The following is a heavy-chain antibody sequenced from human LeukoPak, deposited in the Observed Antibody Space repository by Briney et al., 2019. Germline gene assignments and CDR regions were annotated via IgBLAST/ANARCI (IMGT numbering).Heavy chain of an antibody. CDR1: GFTFSSYA. CDR3: AKERYIVVVPAAMVDY. V-gene: IGHV3-23*01. CDR2: ISGSGGST. J-gene: IGHJ4*02. Sequence: PGGSLRLSCAASGFTFSSYAMSWVRQTPGKGLACVSAISGSGGSTYYADSVKGRFTISRDNSKDTLYLQMNSLRAEDTAVYYCAKERYIVVVPAAMVDYWGQGTLVTVSS. D-gene: IGHD2-2*01.